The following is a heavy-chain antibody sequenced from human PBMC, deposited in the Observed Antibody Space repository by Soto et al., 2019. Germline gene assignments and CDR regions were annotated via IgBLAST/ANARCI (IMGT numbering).Heavy chain of an antibody. CDR1: GGSISSCGYY. V-gene: IGHV4-31*03. CDR2: IYYSGST. CDR3: ARDSVGSAFDI. J-gene: IGHJ3*02. Sequence: PSETLSLTCTVSGGSISSCGYYWSWIRQHPGKGLEWIGYIYYSGSTYYNPSLKSRVTISVDTSKNQFSLKLSSVTAADTAVYYCARDSVGSAFDIWGQGTMVTVSS. D-gene: IGHD1-26*01.